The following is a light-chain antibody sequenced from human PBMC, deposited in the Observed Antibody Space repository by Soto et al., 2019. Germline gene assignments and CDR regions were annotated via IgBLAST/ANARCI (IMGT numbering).Light chain of an antibody. J-gene: IGKJ1*01. CDR2: KAS. Sequence: DIQMAPFPSTLSSSVGERVPLPLPASQSISTWLAWYQQEPGKAPKLLIHKASSLQSGVPSRFSGSGSGTDFTLTISSLHPDDFATYYCQHYNSYSEACGQGTKGAIK. CDR1: QSISTW. CDR3: QHYNSYSEA. V-gene: IGKV1-5*03.